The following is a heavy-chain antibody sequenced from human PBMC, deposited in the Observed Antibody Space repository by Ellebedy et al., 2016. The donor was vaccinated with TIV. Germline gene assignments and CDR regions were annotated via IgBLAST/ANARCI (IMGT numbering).Heavy chain of an antibody. D-gene: IGHD2-15*01. CDR2: SRST. V-gene: IGHV4-59*01. Sequence: MPGGSLRLSCAASGFTFSSYSMNWVRQAPGKELEWIGYSRSTNYNPSLKSRVTISVDTSKNQFSLKLSSVTAADTAVYYCARDHPVVVEPYYGMNVWGQGTTVTVSS. CDR3: ARDHPVVVEPYYGMNV. CDR1: GFTFSSYS. J-gene: IGHJ6*02.